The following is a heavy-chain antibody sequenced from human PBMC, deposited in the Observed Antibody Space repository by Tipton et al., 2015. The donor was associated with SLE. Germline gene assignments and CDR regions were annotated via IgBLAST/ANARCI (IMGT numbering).Heavy chain of an antibody. CDR1: GFTLRSYG. CDR3: AKGRIYGSGSYYDGPVDY. D-gene: IGHD3-10*01. Sequence: SLRLSCAACGFTLRSYGIHWVRRAPGKWLEWVAFIPIDGSNEYYADSVKGRFTISRDNSKAYLQMNSLRAEDTAVYYCAKGRIYGSGSYYDGPVDYWGQRTLVTVSS. J-gene: IGHJ4*02. CDR2: IPIDGSNE. V-gene: IGHV3-30*02.